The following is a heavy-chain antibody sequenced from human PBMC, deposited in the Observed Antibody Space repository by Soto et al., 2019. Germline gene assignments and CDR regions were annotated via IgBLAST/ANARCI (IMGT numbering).Heavy chain of an antibody. V-gene: IGHV1-8*01. CDR1: GYTFTNND. Sequence: ASVKVSCKASGYTFTNNDINWVRQAPGQGLEWIRWMNTNTNTTDSAEVFEGRVSLTWDTSISTAYMQLNSLKIDDTAVYYCAREVVETSSLWLDPCGQGTLLTVSS. CDR2: MNTNTNTT. CDR3: AREVVETSSLWLDP. J-gene: IGHJ5*02. D-gene: IGHD6-6*01.